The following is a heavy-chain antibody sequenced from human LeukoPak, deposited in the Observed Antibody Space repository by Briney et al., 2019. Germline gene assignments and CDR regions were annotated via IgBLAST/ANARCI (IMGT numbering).Heavy chain of an antibody. J-gene: IGHJ4*02. CDR3: ATQLGEKFDC. CDR2: IYYSGST. Sequence: ASETLSLTCTFSGGSISSYYWSWIRQPPGKGLGWIGYIYYSGSTNYNPSLKSRVTISVDTSKNQFSLKLRSVTAADTAVYYCATQLGEKFDCWGQGVPVSVSS. CDR1: GGSISSYY. D-gene: IGHD3-10*01. V-gene: IGHV4-59*01.